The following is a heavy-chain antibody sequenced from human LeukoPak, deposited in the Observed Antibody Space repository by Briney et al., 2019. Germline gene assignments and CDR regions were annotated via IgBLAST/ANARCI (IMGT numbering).Heavy chain of an antibody. D-gene: IGHD6-13*01. J-gene: IGHJ5*02. CDR2: IYHSGST. CDR3: ARGYSSSWYLNWFDP. Sequence: SETLSLTCTVSGGSISSYYWSWIRQTPGKGLKWIGNIYHSGSTYYNPSLKSRVTILVDTSKNQFSLKLSSVTAADTAVYYCARGYSSSWYLNWFDPWGQGTLVTVSS. V-gene: IGHV4-59*08. CDR1: GGSISSYY.